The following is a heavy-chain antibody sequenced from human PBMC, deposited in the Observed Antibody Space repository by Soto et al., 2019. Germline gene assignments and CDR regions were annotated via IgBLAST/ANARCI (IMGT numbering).Heavy chain of an antibody. CDR1: GFTFSSYW. V-gene: IGHV3-7*01. CDR2: IKQDGSEK. CDR3: ARRWSDWNYCYYFDY. D-gene: IGHD1-7*01. J-gene: IGHJ4*02. Sequence: EVQLVESGGGLVQPGGSLRLSCAASGFTFSSYWMSWVRQAPGKGLEWVANIKQDGSEKYYVDSVKGRFTISRDNAKNSLYLQMNSLRAEDTAVYYCARRWSDWNYCYYFDYWGQGTLVTVSS.